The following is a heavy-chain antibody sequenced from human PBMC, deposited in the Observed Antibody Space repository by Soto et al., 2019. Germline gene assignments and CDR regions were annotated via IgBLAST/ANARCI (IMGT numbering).Heavy chain of an antibody. CDR2: ISSSSSYI. V-gene: IGHV3-21*01. D-gene: IGHD4-4*01. Sequence: GGSLRLSCAASGFTFSSYSMNWVRQAQGKGLEWVSSISSSSSYIYYADSVKGRVTISRDNAKNSLYLQMNSLRAEDTAVYYCARDPDYSNYYYYMDVWGKGTTVTVSS. CDR1: GFTFSSYS. J-gene: IGHJ6*03. CDR3: ARDPDYSNYYYYMDV.